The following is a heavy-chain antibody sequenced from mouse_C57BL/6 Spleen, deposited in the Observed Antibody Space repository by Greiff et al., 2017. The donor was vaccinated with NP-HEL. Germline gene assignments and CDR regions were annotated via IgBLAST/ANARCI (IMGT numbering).Heavy chain of an antibody. V-gene: IGHV5-12*01. Sequence: EVKLVEPGGGLVQPGGSLKLSCAASGFTFSDYYMYWVRQTPEKRLEWVAYISNGGGSTYYPDTVKGRFTITRDNAKNNLYLQMSRLKSEDSAMYYCASNSAGAGMAYWGQGTLVTVSA. CDR3: ASNSAGAGMAY. J-gene: IGHJ3*01. CDR2: ISNGGGST. CDR1: GFTFSDYY. D-gene: IGHD4-1*01.